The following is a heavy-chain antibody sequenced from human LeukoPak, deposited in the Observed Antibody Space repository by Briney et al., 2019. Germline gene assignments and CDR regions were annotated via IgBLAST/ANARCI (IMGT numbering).Heavy chain of an antibody. CDR1: GGSFSGYY. V-gene: IGHV4-34*01. D-gene: IGHD2-2*01. Sequence: SETLSLTCAVYGGSFSGYYWSWIRQPPGKGLEWIGEINHSGSTNYNPSLKSRVTISVDTSKNQFSLKLSSVTATDTAVYYCARRLTQYDCFDPWGQGILVTVSS. J-gene: IGHJ5*02. CDR2: INHSGST. CDR3: ARRLTQYDCFDP.